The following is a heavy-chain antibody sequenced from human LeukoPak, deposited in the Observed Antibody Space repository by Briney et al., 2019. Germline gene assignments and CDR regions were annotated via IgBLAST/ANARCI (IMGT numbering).Heavy chain of an antibody. D-gene: IGHD4-17*01. J-gene: IGHJ4*02. CDR1: GGSISSYY. CDR2: INHSGST. V-gene: IGHV4-34*01. Sequence: SETLSLTCTVSGGSISSYYWSWIRQPPGKGLEWIGEINHSGSTNYNPSLKSRVTISVDTSKNQFSLKLSSVTAADTAVYYCARLGYGEDYWGQGTLVTVSS. CDR3: ARLGYGEDY.